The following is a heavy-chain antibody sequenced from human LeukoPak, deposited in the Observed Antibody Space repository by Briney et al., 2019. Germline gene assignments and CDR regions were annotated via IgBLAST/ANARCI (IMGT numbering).Heavy chain of an antibody. J-gene: IGHJ5*02. CDR3: ARAIGYSYGYAGWFDP. V-gene: IGHV3-30-3*01. Sequence: GGSLRLSCAASGFTFSSYAMHWVRQAPGKGLEWVAVISYDGSNKYHADSVKGRFTISRDNSKNTLYLQMNSLRAEDTAVYYCARAIGYSYGYAGWFDPWGQGTLVTVSS. CDR2: ISYDGSNK. D-gene: IGHD5-18*01. CDR1: GFTFSSYA.